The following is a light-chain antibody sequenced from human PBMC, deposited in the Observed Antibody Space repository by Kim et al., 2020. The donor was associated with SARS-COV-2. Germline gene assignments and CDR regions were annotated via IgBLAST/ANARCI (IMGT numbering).Light chain of an antibody. J-gene: IGLJ2*01. CDR3: NSRDSNDNVV. V-gene: IGLV3-19*01. CDR2: GKN. Sequence: VALGQTVRITCQGDSLRSYNANWYKKKPGQAPILVIYGKNNRPSGIPDRFSGSSSGNTASLTITGTQAGDEADYYCNSRDSNDNVVFGGGTQLTVL. CDR1: SLRSYN.